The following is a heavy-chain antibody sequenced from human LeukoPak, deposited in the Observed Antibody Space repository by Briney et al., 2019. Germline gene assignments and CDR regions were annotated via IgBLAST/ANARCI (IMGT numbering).Heavy chain of an antibody. D-gene: IGHD3-22*01. CDR1: GYTFTGYY. J-gene: IGHJ3*02. V-gene: IGHV1-2*04. CDR3: ARAQWGSSGYSSIDAFDI. CDR2: INPNSGGT. Sequence: ASVKVSCEASGYTFTGYYMHWVRQAPGQGLEWMGWINPNSGGTNYAQKFQGWVTMTRDTSISTAYMELSRLRSDDTAVYYCARAQWGSSGYSSIDAFDIWGQGTMVTVSS.